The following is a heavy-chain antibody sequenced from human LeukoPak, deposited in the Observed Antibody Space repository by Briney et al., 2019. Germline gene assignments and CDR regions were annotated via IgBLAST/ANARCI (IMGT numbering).Heavy chain of an antibody. CDR1: GYTFTSYY. D-gene: IGHD1-26*01. J-gene: IGHJ4*02. V-gene: IGHV1-69*04. CDR3: ARDRVSGNPYSFDY. Sequence: SVKVSCKASGYTFTSYYMHWVRQAPGQGLEWMGRIIPILGIANYAQKFQGRVTITADKSTSTAYMELSSLRSEDTAVYYCARDRVSGNPYSFDYWGQGTLVTVSS. CDR2: IIPILGIA.